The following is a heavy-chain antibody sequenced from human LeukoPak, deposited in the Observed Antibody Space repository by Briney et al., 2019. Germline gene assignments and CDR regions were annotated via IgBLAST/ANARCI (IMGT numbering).Heavy chain of an antibody. V-gene: IGHV3-30*02. CDR2: IRYDGSNK. Sequence: GGSLRLSCAASGFTFSSYGMHWVRQAPGKGLEWVAFIRYDGSNKYYADSVKGRFTISRDNAKNSLYLQMNSLRAEDTAVYYCARDQRSGWYYWGQGTLVTVSS. CDR3: ARDQRSGWYY. J-gene: IGHJ4*02. CDR1: GFTFSSYG. D-gene: IGHD6-19*01.